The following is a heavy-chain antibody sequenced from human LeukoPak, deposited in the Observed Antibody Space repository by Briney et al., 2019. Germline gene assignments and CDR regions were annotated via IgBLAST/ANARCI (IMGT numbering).Heavy chain of an antibody. CDR3: ARSLRSEYYFDY. Sequence: PGGSLRLSCTASGFTFSSYWMHWVRQAPGKGLEWVSRINNDGSSTSYADSVKGRFSISRDNAKSTLYLQMNSLRAEDMAVYYCARSLRSEYYFDYWGQGTLVTVSS. V-gene: IGHV3-74*01. D-gene: IGHD2/OR15-2a*01. CDR2: INNDGSST. CDR1: GFTFSSYW. J-gene: IGHJ4*02.